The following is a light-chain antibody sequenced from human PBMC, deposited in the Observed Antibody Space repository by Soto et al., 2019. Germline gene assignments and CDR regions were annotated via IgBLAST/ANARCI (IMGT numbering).Light chain of an antibody. CDR3: QQYNYWWT. V-gene: IGKV3-15*01. Sequence: EIVMTQSPATLSVSPGERATLSCRASQSVSSNLAWYQQRPGQAPRLLIYGASTRATGIPARFSGSGSGTEFTLTISSLRSEDFAVYYCQQYNYWWTFGQGTKVVIK. J-gene: IGKJ1*01. CDR1: QSVSSN. CDR2: GAS.